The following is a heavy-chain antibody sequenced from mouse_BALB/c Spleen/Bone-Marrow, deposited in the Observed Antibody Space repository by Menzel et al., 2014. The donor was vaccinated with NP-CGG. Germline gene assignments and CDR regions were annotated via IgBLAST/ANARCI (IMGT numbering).Heavy chain of an antibody. Sequence: LQESGAELVKPGASVKMSCKASGYTFTSYNMHWVKQTPGQGLEWIGTIYPGNGDTSYNQKFKVKATLTADKSSSTAYMQLSSLTSEDSAVYYCARSNWDGGNYFDYWGQGTTLTVSS. CDR1: GYTFTSYN. V-gene: IGHV1-12*01. D-gene: IGHD4-1*01. J-gene: IGHJ2*01. CDR3: ARSNWDGGNYFDY. CDR2: IYPGNGDT.